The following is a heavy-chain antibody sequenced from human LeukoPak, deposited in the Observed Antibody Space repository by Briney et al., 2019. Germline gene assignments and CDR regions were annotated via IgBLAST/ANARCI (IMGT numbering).Heavy chain of an antibody. Sequence: GASVKVSCKASGYTFTGYYMHWVRQAPGQGLEWMGIINPSGGSASYAQKFQGRVTMTRDMPTSTVYMELSSLRSEDTAVYYCARSRWFGELDYWGQGTLVTVSS. J-gene: IGHJ4*02. CDR3: ARSRWFGELDY. CDR2: INPSGGSA. V-gene: IGHV1-46*01. CDR1: GYTFTGYY. D-gene: IGHD3-10*01.